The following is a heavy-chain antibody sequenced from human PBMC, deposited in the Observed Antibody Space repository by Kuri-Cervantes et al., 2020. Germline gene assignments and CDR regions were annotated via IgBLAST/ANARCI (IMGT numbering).Heavy chain of an antibody. D-gene: IGHD1-26*01. CDR1: GFTSSTFW. J-gene: IGHJ6*04. CDR3: ARRLSRPGSVDV. Sequence: GESLKISCAASGFTSSTFWMSWVRQAPGKGLEWVANIKQDGSEKYYGDSVKGRFTISRDNAKSSLYLQMNNLGAEDTAVYYCARRLSRPGSVDVWGKGTTVTVSS. V-gene: IGHV3-7*02. CDR2: IKQDGSEK.